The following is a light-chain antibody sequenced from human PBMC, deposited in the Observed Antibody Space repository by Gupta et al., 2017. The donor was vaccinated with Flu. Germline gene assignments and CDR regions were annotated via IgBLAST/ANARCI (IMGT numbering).Light chain of an antibody. Sequence: PSSVSASVGDRVTITCRASQGSSSWLAWYQQKPGKAPKLLIYPASSLQSGVPARFSGSGSGTDFTLTISSLQPEDFATYFCQQANNFPPTFGGGTKVEI. J-gene: IGKJ4*01. CDR2: PAS. CDR1: QGSSSW. V-gene: IGKV1-12*01. CDR3: QQANNFPPT.